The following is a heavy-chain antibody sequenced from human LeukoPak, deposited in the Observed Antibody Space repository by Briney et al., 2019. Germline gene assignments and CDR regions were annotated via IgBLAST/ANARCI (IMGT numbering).Heavy chain of an antibody. CDR2: IGGSGGIT. CDR3: AKERPFGSGWYDAFDI. V-gene: IGHV3-23*01. J-gene: IGHJ3*02. CDR1: GFTFSSYA. D-gene: IGHD6-19*01. Sequence: GGSLRLSCAASGFTFSSYAMSWVRQAPGKGLEWVSVIGGSGGITYYADSVKGRFTISRDNSKNTLYLQMNSLRAEDTAVYYCAKERPFGSGWYDAFDIWGRGSMVTVSS.